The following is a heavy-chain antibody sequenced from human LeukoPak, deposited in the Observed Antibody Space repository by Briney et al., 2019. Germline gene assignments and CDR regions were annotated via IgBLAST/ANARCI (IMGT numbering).Heavy chain of an antibody. V-gene: IGHV3-48*01. D-gene: IGHD2-2*01. CDR2: ISSSSTI. CDR3: AAWGSTSAGFGY. J-gene: IGHJ4*02. CDR1: GFTFSSYS. Sequence: GGSLRLSCAASGFTFSSYSMNWVRQAPGKGLEWVSYISSSSTIYYADSVKGRFTISRDNAKNSLYLQMNSLRAEDTAVCYCAAWGSTSAGFGYWGQGTLVTVSS.